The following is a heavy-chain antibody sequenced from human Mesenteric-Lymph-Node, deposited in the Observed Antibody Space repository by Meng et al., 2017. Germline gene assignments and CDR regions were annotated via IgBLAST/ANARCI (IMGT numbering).Heavy chain of an antibody. Sequence: ASVKVSCKASGYTFTSYAMHWVRQAPGQGLEWMGWINAGNGNTKYSQKFQGRVTNTRDTSASTAYMELSSLRSEDTAVYYCARFSVAVAGAFDIWGQGTMVTVSS. CDR1: GYTFTSYA. J-gene: IGHJ3*02. V-gene: IGHV1-3*01. D-gene: IGHD6-19*01. CDR3: ARFSVAVAGAFDI. CDR2: INAGNGNT.